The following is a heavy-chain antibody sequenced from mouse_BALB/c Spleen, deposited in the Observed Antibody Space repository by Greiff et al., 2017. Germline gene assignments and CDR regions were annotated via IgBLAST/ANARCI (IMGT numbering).Heavy chain of an antibody. D-gene: IGHD1-1*01. Sequence: DVQLQESGPGLVKPSQSLSLTCSVTGYSITSGYYWNWIRQFPGNKLEWMGYISYDGSNNYNPSLKNRISITRDTSKNQFFLKLNSVTTEDTATYDCARDATVVAPFDYWGQGTTLTVSS. J-gene: IGHJ2*01. CDR1: GYSITSGYY. CDR2: ISYDGSN. CDR3: ARDATVVAPFDY. V-gene: IGHV3-6*02.